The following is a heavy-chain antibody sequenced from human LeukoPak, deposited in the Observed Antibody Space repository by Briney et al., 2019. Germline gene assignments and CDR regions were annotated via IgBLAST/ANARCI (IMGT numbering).Heavy chain of an antibody. J-gene: IGHJ4*02. V-gene: IGHV3-23*01. CDR1: GFTFSSCA. Sequence: GGSLRLSCAASGFTFSSCAMSWVRQVPGKGLEWVSGISGSGGNTHSADSVKGRFTISRDNSKNTLYLQMNSLRAEDTAVYYCAKATVTTFADYLDYWGQGTLVTVSS. D-gene: IGHD4-11*01. CDR3: AKATVTTFADYLDY. CDR2: ISGSGGNT.